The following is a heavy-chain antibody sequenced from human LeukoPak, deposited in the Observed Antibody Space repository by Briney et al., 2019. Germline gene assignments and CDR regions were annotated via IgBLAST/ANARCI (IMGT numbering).Heavy chain of an antibody. D-gene: IGHD6-6*01. CDR2: IRYDGSNK. Sequence: GGSLRLSCAASGFTFCSYGMHWVRQAPGKGLGWVAFIRYDGSNKYYADSVKGRFTISRDNSKNTLYLQMNSLRAEDTAAYYCAKDPRGAARPGYYYMDVWGKGTTVTVSS. CDR3: AKDPRGAARPGYYYMDV. CDR1: GFTFCSYG. J-gene: IGHJ6*03. V-gene: IGHV3-30*02.